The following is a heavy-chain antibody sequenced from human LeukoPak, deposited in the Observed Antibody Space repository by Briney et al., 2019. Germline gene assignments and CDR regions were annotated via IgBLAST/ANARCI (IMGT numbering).Heavy chain of an antibody. D-gene: IGHD6-13*01. CDR1: GFTFSSYA. CDR2: ISYDGSNK. V-gene: IGHV3-30-3*01. CDR3: ARDLPALTAAAGTPGGYFDY. Sequence: QPGRSLRLSCAASGFTFSSYAMHWVRQAPGKGLEWVAVISYDGSNKYYADSVKGRFTISRDNSKNTLYLQMNSLRAEDTAVYYCARDLPALTAAAGTPGGYFDYWGQGTLVTVSS. J-gene: IGHJ4*02.